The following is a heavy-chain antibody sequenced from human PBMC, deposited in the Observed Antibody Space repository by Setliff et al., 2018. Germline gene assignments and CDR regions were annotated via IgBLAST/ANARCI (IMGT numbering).Heavy chain of an antibody. V-gene: IGHV4-39*07. CDR2: MYYSGSN. D-gene: IGHD3-3*01. CDR3: ARDDTYDFWGGHGHLDS. CDR1: GDSINRSGYY. Sequence: SETLSLTCNVSGDSINRSGYYWGWIRQPPGKGLEWIGSMYYSGSNDYNPSLKSRVTISLDKSKNQFSLELSSVTAADTAVYYCARDDTYDFWGGHGHLDSWGQGILVTVSS. J-gene: IGHJ4*02.